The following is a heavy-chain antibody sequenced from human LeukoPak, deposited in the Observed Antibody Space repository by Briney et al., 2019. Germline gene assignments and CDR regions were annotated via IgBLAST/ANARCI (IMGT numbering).Heavy chain of an antibody. J-gene: IGHJ4*02. CDR2: ISFSVNTK. D-gene: IGHD2-21*02. CDR1: GFTFSNYA. CDR3: ARQEPVVVTATPFDY. Sequence: GGSLRLSCAASGFTFSNYAMSWVRQAPGKGLEWVSYISFSVNTKYYGDSVKGRFTISRDNAKNSLYLHMDSLRAEDTAVYYCARQEPVVVTATPFDYWGQGTLVTVSS. V-gene: IGHV3-48*04.